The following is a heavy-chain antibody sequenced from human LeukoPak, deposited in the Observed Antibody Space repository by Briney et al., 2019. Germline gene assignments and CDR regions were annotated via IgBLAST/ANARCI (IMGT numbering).Heavy chain of an antibody. CDR1: GFTFRSFW. V-gene: IGHV3-7*01. CDR3: AREPYYYYYYMDV. CDR2: IKQDGSER. Sequence: PGGSLRLSCAASGFTFRSFWMSWVRQAPGKGLEWVANIKQDGSERYCMDSVKGRFTISRDNAKNSLYLRLSSLRAEDTAVYYCAREPYYYYYYMDVWGKGTTVTVSS. J-gene: IGHJ6*03.